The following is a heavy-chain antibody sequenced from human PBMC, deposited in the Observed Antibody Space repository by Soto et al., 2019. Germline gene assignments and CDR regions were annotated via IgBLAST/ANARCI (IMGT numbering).Heavy chain of an antibody. V-gene: IGHV4-31*03. Sequence: KPXATLSLTRTVSDGSISSGCYYWSWVRQHPGKGLEWIGYIYYSGSTYYNPSLKSRVTISVDTSKNQFSLKLSSVTAADTAVHYCARVPRSAVRDYDFWSGSPSGTQGGMDVWGQGTTGTVSS. D-gene: IGHD3-3*01. J-gene: IGHJ6*02. CDR1: DGSISSGCYY. CDR2: IYYSGST. CDR3: ARVPRSAVRDYDFWSGSPSGTQGGMDV.